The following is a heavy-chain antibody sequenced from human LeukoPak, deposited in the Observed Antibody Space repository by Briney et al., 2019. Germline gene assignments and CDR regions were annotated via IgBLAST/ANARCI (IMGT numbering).Heavy chain of an antibody. D-gene: IGHD5-12*01. CDR3: ARDMSGYDRKVAFDY. CDR1: GFTFSSYW. Sequence: PGGSLRLSCAASGFTFSSYWMHWVRQAPGKGLVWVSRINSDGSSTSYADSVKGRFTISRDNAKNTLYLQMNSLRAEDTAVYYSARDMSGYDRKVAFDYWGQGTLVTVSS. CDR2: INSDGSST. V-gene: IGHV3-74*01. J-gene: IGHJ4*02.